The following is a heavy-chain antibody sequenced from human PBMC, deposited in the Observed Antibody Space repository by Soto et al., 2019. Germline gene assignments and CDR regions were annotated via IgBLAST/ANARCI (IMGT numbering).Heavy chain of an antibody. CDR1: GGSISSGGYY. J-gene: IGHJ6*02. CDR2: IYYSGST. V-gene: IGHV4-31*03. D-gene: IGHD3-3*01. CDR3: ARDRTIHYGMDV. Sequence: PSETLSLTCTFSGGSISSGGYYWSWIRQHPGKGLEWIGYIYYSGSTYYNPSLKSRVTISVDTSKNQFSLKLSSVTAADTAVYYCARDRTIHYGMDVWGQGTTVTVSS.